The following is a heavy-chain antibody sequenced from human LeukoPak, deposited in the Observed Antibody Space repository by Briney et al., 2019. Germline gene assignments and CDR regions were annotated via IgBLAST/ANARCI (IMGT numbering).Heavy chain of an antibody. CDR1: RFTFSDYY. Sequence: PGGSLRLSCAASRFTFSDYYMTWIRQAPGKGLEWISHIGTSGSNIDYADSVKGRFTISRDNAKNSLYLQMNSLRAEDTAVYHCVREASGGTKGVSGTFDIWGQGTLVTVSS. V-gene: IGHV3-11*04. CDR2: IGTSGSNI. CDR3: VREASGGTKGVSGTFDI. J-gene: IGHJ3*02. D-gene: IGHD6-13*01.